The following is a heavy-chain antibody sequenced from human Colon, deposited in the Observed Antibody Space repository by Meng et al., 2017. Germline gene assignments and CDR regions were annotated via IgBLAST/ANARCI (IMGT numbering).Heavy chain of an antibody. CDR2: IHPSGST. J-gene: IGHJ4*02. V-gene: IGHV4-34*01. D-gene: IGHD3-9*01. CDR1: GGSFSDYY. Sequence: GHLSQWGAGLLKPSETLSLTCAVYGGSFSDYYLTWIRQPPGKGLEWVGEIHPSGSTHYSPSLQSRVTITLDTSKNQFSLTLSSMTAADTAVYYCARGVDWAKSGNFWGQGTLVTVSS. CDR3: ARGVDWAKSGNF.